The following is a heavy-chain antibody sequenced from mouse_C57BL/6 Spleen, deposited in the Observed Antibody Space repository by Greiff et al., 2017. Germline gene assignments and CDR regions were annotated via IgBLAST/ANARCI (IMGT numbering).Heavy chain of an antibody. CDR2: FYPGSGSI. CDR1: GYTFTEYT. CDR3: ARHEDVPSYYYGSSWYFDV. J-gene: IGHJ1*03. D-gene: IGHD1-1*01. V-gene: IGHV1-62-2*01. Sequence: QVQLQQSGAELVKPGASVKLSCKASGYTFTEYTIHWVKQRSGQGLEWIGWFYPGSGSIKYNEKFKDKATLTADKSSSTVYMELSRLTSEDSAVYFCARHEDVPSYYYGSSWYFDVWGTGTTVTVSS.